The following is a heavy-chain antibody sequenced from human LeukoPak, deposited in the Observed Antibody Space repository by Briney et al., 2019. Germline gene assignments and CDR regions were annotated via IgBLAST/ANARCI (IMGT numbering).Heavy chain of an antibody. J-gene: IGHJ4*02. CDR2: IYYSGST. CDR1: GGSISSSSYY. Sequence: PSENLSLTCTVSGGSISSSSYYWGWIRQPPGKGLEWIGSIYYSGSTYYNPSLKSRVTISVDTSKNQFSLKLSSVTAADTAVYYCARERDGYNSFDYWGQGTLVTVSS. CDR3: ARERDGYNSFDY. V-gene: IGHV4-39*07. D-gene: IGHD5-24*01.